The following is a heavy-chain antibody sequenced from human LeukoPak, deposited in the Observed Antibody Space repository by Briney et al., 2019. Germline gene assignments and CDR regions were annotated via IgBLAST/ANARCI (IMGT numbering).Heavy chain of an antibody. J-gene: IGHJ6*03. Sequence: SETLSLTCGVYDGSFSGYYWSWVRQPPGQGLEWIGDINHSGSTNYNPSLKSRVTISVDTSKNQFSLKLSSVTAADTAVYYCARGYSSSWYYYYYYMDVWGKGTTVTISS. CDR2: INHSGST. V-gene: IGHV4-34*01. D-gene: IGHD6-13*01. CDR3: ARGYSSSWYYYYYYMDV. CDR1: DGSFSGYY.